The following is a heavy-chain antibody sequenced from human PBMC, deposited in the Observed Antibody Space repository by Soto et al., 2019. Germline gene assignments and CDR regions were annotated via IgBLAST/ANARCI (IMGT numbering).Heavy chain of an antibody. Sequence: EVQLLESGGGLVQPGGSLRLSCAASGFPFSTSAMNWVRQAPGKGLEWGPIISDSSDAAYYAESVKGRFASSRDNSKNTLYLQVNSLRAEDTAGYDCAKYRGSYQVYSGLSLWGQGTTVTVS. D-gene: IGHD1-26*01. V-gene: IGHV3-23*01. J-gene: IGHJ6*02. CDR1: GFPFSTSA. CDR2: ISDSSDAA. CDR3: AKYRGSYQVYSGLSL.